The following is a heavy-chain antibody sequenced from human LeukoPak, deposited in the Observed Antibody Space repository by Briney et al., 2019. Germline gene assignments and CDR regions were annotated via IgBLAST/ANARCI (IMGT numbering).Heavy chain of an antibody. CDR1: GFTFSSYA. Sequence: GGSLRLSCAASGFTFSSYAMHWVRQAPGKGLEWVAVISYDGSNKYYADSVKGRFTISRDNAKSSLYLQMNSLRAEDTAFYYCVRSRGDYERGYFDYWGQGTLVTVSS. J-gene: IGHJ4*02. CDR2: ISYDGSNK. V-gene: IGHV3-30-3*01. D-gene: IGHD4-17*01. CDR3: VRSRGDYERGYFDY.